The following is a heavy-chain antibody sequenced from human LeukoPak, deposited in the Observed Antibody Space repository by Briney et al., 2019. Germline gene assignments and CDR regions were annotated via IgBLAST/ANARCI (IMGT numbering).Heavy chain of an antibody. CDR3: AREYDYDYVWGSSRYFDY. V-gene: IGHV3-64*01. J-gene: IGHJ4*02. Sequence: GGSLRLSCAASGFTFSSYAMHWVRQAPGKGLEYVSAISSNGGSTYYANSVKGRFTISRDNSKNTLYLQMGSLRAEDMAVYYCAREYDYDYVWGSSRYFDYWGQGTLVTVSS. D-gene: IGHD3-16*02. CDR1: GFTFSSYA. CDR2: ISSNGGST.